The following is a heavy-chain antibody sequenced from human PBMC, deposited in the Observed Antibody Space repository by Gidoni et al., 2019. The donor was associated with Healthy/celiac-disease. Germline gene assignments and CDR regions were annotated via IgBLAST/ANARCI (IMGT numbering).Heavy chain of an antibody. J-gene: IGHJ2*01. CDR1: GGSFSGYY. Sequence: QVQLQQWGAGLLKPSETLSLTCAVYGGSFSGYYWSWIRQPPDKGLEWIGEINHSGSTSYNPSLKSRVTISVDTSKNQFSLKLSSVTAADTAVYYCARAQPWYTMIVVVTTGRYFDLWGRGTLVTVSS. V-gene: IGHV4-34*01. CDR3: ARAQPWYTMIVVVTTGRYFDL. CDR2: INHSGST. D-gene: IGHD3-22*01.